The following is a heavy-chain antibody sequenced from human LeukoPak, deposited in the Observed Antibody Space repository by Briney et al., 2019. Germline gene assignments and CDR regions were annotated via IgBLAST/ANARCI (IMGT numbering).Heavy chain of an antibody. CDR1: GGSFSGYY. Sequence: PSETLSLTCAVYGGSFSGYYWSWIRQPPGKGLEWIGEINHSGSTNYNPSLKSRVTISVDTSKNQFSLKVSSVTAADTAVYYCARFGAGSSGWYRRYAFDIWGQGTMVTVSS. J-gene: IGHJ3*02. D-gene: IGHD6-19*01. CDR2: INHSGST. CDR3: ARFGAGSSGWYRRYAFDI. V-gene: IGHV4-34*01.